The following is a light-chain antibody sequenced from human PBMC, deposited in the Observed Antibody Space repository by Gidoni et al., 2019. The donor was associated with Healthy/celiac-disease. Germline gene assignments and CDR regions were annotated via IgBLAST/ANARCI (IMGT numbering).Light chain of an antibody. CDR1: QSVSSN. J-gene: IGKJ4*01. Sequence: EIVMTQSPATLSVYPGERATLSCRASQSVSSNLAWYQQNTGQAPRLLIYGASTRATGIPARFSGSGSGTEFTLTISSLQSEDFAVYYCQQYNNWPPLTFGGGTKVEIK. V-gene: IGKV3-15*01. CDR2: GAS. CDR3: QQYNNWPPLT.